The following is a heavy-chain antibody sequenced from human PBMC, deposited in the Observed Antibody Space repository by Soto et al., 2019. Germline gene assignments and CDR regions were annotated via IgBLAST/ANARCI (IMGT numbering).Heavy chain of an antibody. Sequence: SETLSRTCAVYGGSFSGYYWSWIRQPPGKGLEWIGEINHSGSTNYNPSLKSRVTISVDTSKNQFSLKLSSVTAADTAVYYCARVGYGDNDAFDIWGQGTMVTVSS. D-gene: IGHD4-17*01. CDR1: GGSFSGYY. CDR2: INHSGST. V-gene: IGHV4-34*01. CDR3: ARVGYGDNDAFDI. J-gene: IGHJ3*02.